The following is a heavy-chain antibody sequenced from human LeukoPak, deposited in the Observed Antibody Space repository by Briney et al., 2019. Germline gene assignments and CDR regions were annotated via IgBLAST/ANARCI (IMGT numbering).Heavy chain of an antibody. CDR2: ISSGGTT. Sequence: PGGSLRLSCAASGLTVSSDYLTWVRQAPGKGLEWVSIISSGGTTYYAGSVRGRFTISRDNSKNTLYLQMNSLRAEDTAVYYCVRASSGYLPSFDYWGQGTLVTVSS. CDR1: GLTVSSDY. CDR3: VRASSGYLPSFDY. J-gene: IGHJ4*02. V-gene: IGHV3-53*01. D-gene: IGHD3-22*01.